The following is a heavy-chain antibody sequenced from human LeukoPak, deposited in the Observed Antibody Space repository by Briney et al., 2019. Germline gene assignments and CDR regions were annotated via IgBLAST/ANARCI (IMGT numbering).Heavy chain of an antibody. J-gene: IGHJ4*02. Sequence: PSETLSLTCAVYGGSFSGYYWSWIRQPPGKGLEWIGEINHSGSTNYNPSLKSRVTISVDTSKNQFSLKLSSVTAADTAVYYCARHEYSRSIDYWGQGTLVTVSS. CDR2: INHSGST. D-gene: IGHD6-6*01. CDR1: GGSFSGYY. CDR3: ARHEYSRSIDY. V-gene: IGHV4-34*01.